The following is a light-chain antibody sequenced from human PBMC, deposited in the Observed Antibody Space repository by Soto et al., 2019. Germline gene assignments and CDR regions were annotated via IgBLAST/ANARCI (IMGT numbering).Light chain of an antibody. CDR2: DVS. V-gene: IGLV2-14*01. J-gene: IGLJ1*01. CDR3: SSYTSSSTLV. CDR1: SSDVGGYNY. Sequence: QSVLTQPASVSGSPGQSITISCTGTSSDVGGYNYVSWYQQHPGKAPKLMIYDVSNRPSGVSNRFSGSKPGNTASLTISGLQAEDEADYYCSSYTSSSTLVFGTGTRSPS.